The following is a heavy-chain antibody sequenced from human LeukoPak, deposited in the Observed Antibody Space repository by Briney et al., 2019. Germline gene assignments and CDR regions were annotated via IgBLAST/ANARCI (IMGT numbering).Heavy chain of an antibody. Sequence: ASVKVSCKASGYTFTGYFIHWVRQAPGHGLEWMGWITPKSGDANYAQKFQGRVTMTRDTSISTAYMELRRLRSDDTATYYCARVMYPDFYYYGMDVWGQGTTVAVSS. CDR3: ARVMYPDFYYYGMDV. D-gene: IGHD2-2*01. CDR1: GYTFTGYF. J-gene: IGHJ6*02. V-gene: IGHV1-2*02. CDR2: ITPKSGDA.